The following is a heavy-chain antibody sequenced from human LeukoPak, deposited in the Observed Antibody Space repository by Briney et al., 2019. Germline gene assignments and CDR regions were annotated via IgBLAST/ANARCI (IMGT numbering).Heavy chain of an antibody. D-gene: IGHD1-26*01. CDR1: GFTVSSNY. V-gene: IGHV3-66*01. CDR3: ARDNEWEPWYGMDV. J-gene: IGHJ6*02. CDR2: IYSGGST. Sequence: GGTLRLSCAASGFTVSSNYMSWVREAPGKGLEWVSVIYSGGSTYYADSVKGRFTISRDNSKNTLNLQMNSLRAEDTAVYYCARDNEWEPWYGMDVWGQGTTVTVSS.